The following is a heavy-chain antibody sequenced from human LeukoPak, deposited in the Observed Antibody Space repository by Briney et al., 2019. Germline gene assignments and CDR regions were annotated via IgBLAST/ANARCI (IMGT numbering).Heavy chain of an antibody. J-gene: IGHJ6*03. CDR3: ASGSLGDGYGVGDYYQYMDV. D-gene: IGHD5-24*01. Sequence: SGKVSCKASGRTLNTDAISWVRQAPGQGLEWMRAVMPLFGTANYAQEFQGRVTFTTDESASTAYMEVSSLRSEDTAVYYCASGSLGDGYGVGDYYQYMDVWGKGTTVTVSS. CDR2: VMPLFGTA. V-gene: IGHV1-69*05. CDR1: GRTLNTDA.